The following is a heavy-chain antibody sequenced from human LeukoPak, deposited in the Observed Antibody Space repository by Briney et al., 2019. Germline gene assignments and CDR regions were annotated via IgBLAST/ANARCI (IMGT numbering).Heavy chain of an antibody. CDR2: INHSGST. D-gene: IGHD6-19*01. CDR1: GGSFSGFY. CDR3: ARGQGWRYGMDV. Sequence: SETLSLTCAVYGGSFSGFYWSWIRQPPGKGLDWIGEINHSGSTNYNPSLKSRVTISVDTSKNQFSLKLSSVTAADTAVYYCARGQGWRYGMDVWGQGTTVTVSS. J-gene: IGHJ6*02. V-gene: IGHV4-34*01.